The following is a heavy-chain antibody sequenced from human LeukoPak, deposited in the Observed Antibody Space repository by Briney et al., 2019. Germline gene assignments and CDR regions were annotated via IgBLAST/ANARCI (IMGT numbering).Heavy chain of an antibody. D-gene: IGHD6-13*01. J-gene: IGHJ6*03. CDR1: GFTFSSYG. CDR2: IRYDGSNK. CDR3: ARDGAYSSSWYFYYYYMDV. V-gene: IGHV3-30*02. Sequence: GGSLRLSCAASGFTFSSYGMHWVRQAPGKGLEWVAFIRYDGSNKYYADSVKGRFTISRDNAKKSLYLQLNSLRAEDTAVYYCARDGAYSSSWYFYYYYMDVWGKGTTVTISS.